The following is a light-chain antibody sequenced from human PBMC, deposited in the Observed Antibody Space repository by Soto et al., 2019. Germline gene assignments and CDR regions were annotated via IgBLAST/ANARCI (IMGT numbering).Light chain of an antibody. CDR2: TYD. V-gene: IGLV1-44*01. Sequence: QSALTQPPSVSGTPGQSITIPCSGSSSNIGTYALNWYQHLPGTAPKLLFSTYDQRPSGVADRFSGSKSGTSASLAISGLQSEDEADYYWAAWDDRVNGVVFGGGTKLTVL. J-gene: IGLJ2*01. CDR3: AAWDDRVNGVV. CDR1: SSNIGTYA.